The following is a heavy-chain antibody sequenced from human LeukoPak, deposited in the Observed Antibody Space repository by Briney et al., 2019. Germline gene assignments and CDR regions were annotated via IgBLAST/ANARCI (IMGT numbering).Heavy chain of an antibody. J-gene: IGHJ4*02. CDR2: ISGSGGST. Sequence: GGSLRLSCTASGFTVSSNYMSWVRQAPGKGLEWVSSISGSGGSTYYADSVKGRFTISRDNAKNSLYLQMNSLRAEDAAVYYCARDPPMHYYGSGSYHDYWGQGTLVTVSS. CDR1: GFTVSSNY. V-gene: IGHV3-21*01. CDR3: ARDPPMHYYGSGSYHDY. D-gene: IGHD3-10*01.